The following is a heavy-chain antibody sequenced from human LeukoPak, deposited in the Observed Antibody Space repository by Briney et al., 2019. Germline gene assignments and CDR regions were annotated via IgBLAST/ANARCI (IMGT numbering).Heavy chain of an antibody. Sequence: SQTLSLTCSVSGGSIYSGTYYWSWIRQPAGKGLEWIGRIYTSGSTNYHPSLKSRVTVSLDISKNQFSLKLSSVTAADTAVYYCARDEGWELLTASTNAFDIWGQGTMVIVSS. J-gene: IGHJ3*02. CDR2: IYTSGST. V-gene: IGHV4-61*02. CDR3: ARDEGWELLTASTNAFDI. D-gene: IGHD1-26*01. CDR1: GGSIYSGTYY.